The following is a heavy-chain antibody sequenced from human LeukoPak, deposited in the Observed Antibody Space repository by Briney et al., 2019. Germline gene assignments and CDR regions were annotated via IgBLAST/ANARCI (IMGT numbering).Heavy chain of an antibody. CDR3: ARLVAVAARYYYYYYYMDV. J-gene: IGHJ6*03. V-gene: IGHV4-39*01. CDR2: IYYSGST. Sequence: SETLSLTCTVSGRSLSSSSYYWGRIRQPPGRGRERIESIYYSGSTYYNPSLKSRVTISVDTSKNQFSLKLSSVTAADTAVYYCARLVAVAARYYYYYYYMDVWGKGTTVTVSS. D-gene: IGHD6-19*01. CDR1: GRSLSSSSYY.